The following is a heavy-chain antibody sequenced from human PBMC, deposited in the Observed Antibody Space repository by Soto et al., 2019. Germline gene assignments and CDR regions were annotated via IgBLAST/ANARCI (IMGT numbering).Heavy chain of an antibody. J-gene: IGHJ4*02. V-gene: IGHV1-8*01. D-gene: IGHD3-3*01. CDR1: GYTFSNYE. Sequence: ASVKVSCKASGYTFSNYEINWVRQASGQGLEWVGRMNPNDGNTGYAQNFQGRVSMTRNTSINTAYMELSSLRSDDTAVYYCARGPRESGEWLLFDYWVQGALVTVSS. CDR3: ARGPRESGEWLLFDY. CDR2: MNPNDGNT.